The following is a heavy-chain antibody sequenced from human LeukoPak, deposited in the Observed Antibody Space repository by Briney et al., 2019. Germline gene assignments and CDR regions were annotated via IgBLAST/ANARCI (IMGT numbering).Heavy chain of an antibody. CDR1: SRSNNSFF. J-gene: IGHJ4*02. CDR3: ARHGYTASHYFLDY. D-gene: IGHD3-16*01. Sequence: MPSETLSLTCTVSSRSNNSFFWGWDPQPAGRGLEWIGRIYTTGNTHYNPSLKSRLTMSINTSKRQFSLNLRSVTAADTAIYYCARHGYTASHYFLDYWSQGTLVTVSS. CDR2: IYTTGNT. V-gene: IGHV4-4*07.